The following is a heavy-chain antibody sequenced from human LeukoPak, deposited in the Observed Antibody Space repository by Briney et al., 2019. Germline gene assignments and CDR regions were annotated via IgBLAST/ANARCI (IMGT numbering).Heavy chain of an antibody. J-gene: IGHJ6*02. CDR3: ARDTGQGRRRGSYYYYGMDV. V-gene: IGHV4-31*03. Sequence: PSQTPSLTCTVSGGSISSGGYYWSWIRQHPGKGLGWIGYIYYSGSTYYNPSLKSRVTISVDTSKNQFSLKLSSVTAADTAVYYCARDTGQGRRRGSYYYYGMDVWGQGTTVTVSS. CDR1: GGSISSGGYY. CDR2: IYYSGST. D-gene: IGHD3-16*01.